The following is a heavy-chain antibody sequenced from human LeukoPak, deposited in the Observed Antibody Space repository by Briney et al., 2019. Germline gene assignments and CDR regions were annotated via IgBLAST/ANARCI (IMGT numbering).Heavy chain of an antibody. D-gene: IGHD3-10*01. V-gene: IGHV3-53*01. CDR1: GFTFSSNY. J-gene: IGHJ4*02. Sequence: GGSLRLSCVPSGFTFSSNYVSWVRQAPGKGLEWVSIIYREGHTTCADSVKGRFTISRDNSKNTLYLQMNSLRTEDTAVYYCVGQFGNSGHTGWGQGTLVTVSS. CDR3: VGQFGNSGHTG. CDR2: IYREGHT.